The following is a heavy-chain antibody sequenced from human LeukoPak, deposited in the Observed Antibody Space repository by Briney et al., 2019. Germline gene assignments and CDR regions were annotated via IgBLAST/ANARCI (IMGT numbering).Heavy chain of an antibody. CDR1: GYSFTTYW. CDR3: ARSREGGSYYLSDY. J-gene: IGHJ4*02. D-gene: IGHD1-26*01. Sequence: GESLKISCKASGYSFTTYWIGWVRQMPGKGLEWMGIIYPADSTAHYSPSFQGQVTISVDKSINTAYLQWSRLKASDTAMYYCARSREGGSYYLSDYWGQGTLVTVSS. CDR2: IYPADSTA. V-gene: IGHV5-51*01.